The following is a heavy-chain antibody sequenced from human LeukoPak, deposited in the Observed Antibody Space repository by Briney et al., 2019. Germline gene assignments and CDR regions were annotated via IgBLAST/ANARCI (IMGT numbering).Heavy chain of an antibody. Sequence: PSDTLSLTYTVSGGSITNYYWSCVRQPPWQGLEWIAYIYHTGSTNYNPSLKSRLTISIDTSKNQFSLNLSSVTAAATAIYYCARGPTRYYFDYWGQGTLVTVSS. J-gene: IGHJ4*02. CDR1: GGSITNYY. CDR3: ARGPTRYYFDY. V-gene: IGHV4-59*07. CDR2: IYHTGST.